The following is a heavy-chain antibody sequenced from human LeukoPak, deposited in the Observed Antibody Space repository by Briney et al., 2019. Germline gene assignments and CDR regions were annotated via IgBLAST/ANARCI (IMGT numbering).Heavy chain of an antibody. CDR3: ATGRWFGEFAGSAFED. CDR1: RFGFSSYW. V-gene: IGHV3-7*01. J-gene: IGHJ4*02. D-gene: IGHD3-10*01. CDR2: IKEDGSVI. Sequence: GGSRRLSCLGSRFGFSSYWMTWLREAPGEGLEWVANIKEDGSVIYYADSVKGRFTISRDNAKNSVYLQMNSLRVEDTALYYCATGRWFGEFAGSAFEDWGQGTLVTVSS.